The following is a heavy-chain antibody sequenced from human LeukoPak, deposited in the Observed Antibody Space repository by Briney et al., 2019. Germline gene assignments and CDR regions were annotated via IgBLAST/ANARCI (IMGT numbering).Heavy chain of an antibody. V-gene: IGHV4-4*07. CDR3: ARDRAAAGTGEWFDX. J-gene: IGHJ5*02. CDR1: GGSVSSYY. CDR2: IYTGGSI. D-gene: IGHD6-13*01. Sequence: SETLSLTCSVSGGSVSSYYWSWIRQPAGKGLEWIGRIYTGGSINYNPSLKSRVTMSVDTSKNQFSLKLSSVTAADTAVYYCARDRAAAGTGEWFDXXXXXXXVTXXS.